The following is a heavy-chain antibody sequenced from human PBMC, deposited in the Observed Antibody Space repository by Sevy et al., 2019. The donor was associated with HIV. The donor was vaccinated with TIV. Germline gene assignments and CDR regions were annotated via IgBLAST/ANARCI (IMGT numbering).Heavy chain of an antibody. V-gene: IGHV3-9*01. CDR1: GFTFDDYA. J-gene: IGHJ5*02. CDR2: ISWNSGSI. CDR3: AKDIRAITMVRGLTFDP. D-gene: IGHD3-10*01. Sequence: GGSLRLSCAASGFTFDDYAMHWVRQAPGKGLEWVSGISWNSGSIGYAASVKGRFTISRDNAKNSLYLQMNSLRAEDTALYYCAKDIRAITMVRGLTFDPWGQGTLVTVSS.